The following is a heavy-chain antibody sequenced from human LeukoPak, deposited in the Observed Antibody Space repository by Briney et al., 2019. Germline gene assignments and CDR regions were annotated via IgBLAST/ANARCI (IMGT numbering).Heavy chain of an antibody. Sequence: GGSLRLSCAASGFTFSSYWMHWVRQAPGKGLVWVSRINSDGSSTSYVDSVKGRFTISRDNAKNSLYLQMSSLRAEDTAVYYCARIYSNYLIDYWGQGTLVTVSS. CDR1: GFTFSSYW. D-gene: IGHD4-11*01. CDR2: INSDGSST. CDR3: ARIYSNYLIDY. J-gene: IGHJ4*02. V-gene: IGHV3-74*01.